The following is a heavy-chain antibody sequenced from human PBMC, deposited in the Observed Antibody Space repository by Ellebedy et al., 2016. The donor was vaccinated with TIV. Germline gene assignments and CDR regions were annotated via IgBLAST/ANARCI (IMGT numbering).Heavy chain of an antibody. V-gene: IGHV4-4*02. CDR2: IFHTGVT. J-gene: IGHJ4*02. CDR3: VKVAAYCLEY. D-gene: IGHD2-8*02. CDR1: DDSISTTNSW. Sequence: SETLSLXXVVSDDSISTTNSWWSWVRQPPGKGLEGIGEIFHTGVTNYNPSLWSRVTMSVDKSRSQLSLQLTSVTAADTAVYYCVKVAAYCLEYWGQGTLVTVSS.